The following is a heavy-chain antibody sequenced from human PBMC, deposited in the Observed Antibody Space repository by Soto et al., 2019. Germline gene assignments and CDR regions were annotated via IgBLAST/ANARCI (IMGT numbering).Heavy chain of an antibody. CDR2: IYYSGST. Sequence: PSETLSLTCTVSGGSISSGDYYWSWIRQPPGKGLEWIGYIYYSGSTYYNPSLKSRVTISVDTSKNQFSLKLSSVTAADTAVYYCARDSRYSGYDSAGDYFDYWGQGTLVTVS. CDR3: ARDSRYSGYDSAGDYFDY. J-gene: IGHJ4*02. D-gene: IGHD5-12*01. CDR1: GGSISSGDYY. V-gene: IGHV4-30-4*01.